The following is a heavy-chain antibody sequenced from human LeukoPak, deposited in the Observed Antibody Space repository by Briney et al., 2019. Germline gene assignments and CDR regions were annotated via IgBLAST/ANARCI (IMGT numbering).Heavy chain of an antibody. J-gene: IGHJ4*02. D-gene: IGHD3-3*01. CDR3: ARENYDFGSGYLFD. CDR2: IYYSGGT. Sequence: SETLSLTCTVSGGSISSYYWSWIRQPPGKGLEWIGYIYYSGGTNYNPSLKSRVTISVDTSKNQFSLKLSSVTAADTAVYYCARENYDFGSGYLFDWGQGTLVTVSS. V-gene: IGHV4-59*01. CDR1: GGSISSYY.